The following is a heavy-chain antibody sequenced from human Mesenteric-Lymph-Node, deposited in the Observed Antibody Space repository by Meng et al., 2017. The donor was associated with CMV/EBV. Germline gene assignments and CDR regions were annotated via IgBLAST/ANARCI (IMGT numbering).Heavy chain of an antibody. V-gene: IGHV3-74*01. D-gene: IGHD6-19*01. Sequence: GGSLRLSCEGSGFTFGDYWMHWVRQSPGKGLEWIARIHGYGSIATYAESVKGRFTVSRDNANGVMYLQMDSLRVDDMAVYYCARGASRSHPAWLDPWGRGTLVTVSS. CDR3: ARGASRSHPAWLDP. J-gene: IGHJ5*02. CDR2: IHGYGSIA. CDR1: GFTFGDYW.